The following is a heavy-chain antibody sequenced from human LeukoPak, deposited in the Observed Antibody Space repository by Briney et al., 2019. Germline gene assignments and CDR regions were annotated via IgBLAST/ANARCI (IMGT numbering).Heavy chain of an antibody. D-gene: IGHD5-18*01. Sequence: ASVKVSCKASGYTFTSYAMNWVRQAPGQGLEWMGGIIPIFGTANYAQKFQGRVTITADESTSTAYMELSSLRSEDTAVYYCARSWRGYSYGPSGMDVWGKGTTVTISS. CDR1: GYTFTSYA. CDR3: ARSWRGYSYGPSGMDV. J-gene: IGHJ6*04. V-gene: IGHV1-69*13. CDR2: IIPIFGTA.